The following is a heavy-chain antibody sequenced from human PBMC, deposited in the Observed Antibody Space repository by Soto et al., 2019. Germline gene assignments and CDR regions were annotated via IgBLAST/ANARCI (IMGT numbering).Heavy chain of an antibody. D-gene: IGHD6-19*01. V-gene: IGHV3-33*01. CDR1: GFTFSSYG. CDR2: IWYDGSNK. Sequence: QVQLVESGGGVVKPGRYLRLTCAASGFTFSSYGMHWVRQAPGKGLEWVAVIWYDGSNKYYADSVKGRFTISRDNSKNTLYLQMKSLRAEDTAVYYCARVAVAGPFDYWGQGTLVTVSS. CDR3: ARVAVAGPFDY. J-gene: IGHJ4*02.